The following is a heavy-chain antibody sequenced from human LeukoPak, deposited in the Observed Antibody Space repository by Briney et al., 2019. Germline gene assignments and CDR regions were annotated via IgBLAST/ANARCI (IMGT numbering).Heavy chain of an antibody. CDR3: ASDRARYCSGGSCYMLDY. D-gene: IGHD2-15*01. CDR2: IYTSGST. CDR1: GGSISSDY. J-gene: IGHJ4*02. Sequence: SETLSLTCTVSGGSISSDYWSWIRQPAGKGLEWIGRIYTSGSTNYNPSLKSRVTMSVDTSKNQFSLKLSSVTAADTAVYYCASDRARYCSGGSCYMLDYWGQGTLVTVSS. V-gene: IGHV4-4*07.